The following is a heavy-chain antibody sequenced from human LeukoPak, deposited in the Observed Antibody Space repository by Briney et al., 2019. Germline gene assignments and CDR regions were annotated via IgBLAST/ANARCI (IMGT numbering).Heavy chain of an antibody. CDR2: IFYTGST. J-gene: IGHJ4*02. Sequence: SETLSLTCTVSGGSINNDLWSWIRQSPGKGLEWIGNIFYTGSTSYNPSLKSRATISVDTSKNQFSVKLSSVTAADTAVYYCARGSRGSHYTDWGQGTLVTVSA. CDR1: GGSINNDL. CDR3: ARGSRGSHYTD. D-gene: IGHD1-26*01. V-gene: IGHV4-59*01.